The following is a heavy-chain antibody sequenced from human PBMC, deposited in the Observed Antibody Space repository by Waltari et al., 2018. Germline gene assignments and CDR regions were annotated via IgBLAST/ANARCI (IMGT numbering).Heavy chain of an antibody. CDR3: ARLGCSGGSCSP. CDR2: INSDGSST. CDR1: GISLSSYW. D-gene: IGHD2-15*01. Sequence: EVQVVESGGGVVQPGGSLRLSCAASGISLSSYWVHWVRQAPGKGLVWVSRINSDGSSTSYADFVKGRFTISRDNAKNMVYLQMSSLRVDDTAVYYCARLGCSGGSCSPWGQGTLVSVSS. J-gene: IGHJ5*02. V-gene: IGHV3-74*01.